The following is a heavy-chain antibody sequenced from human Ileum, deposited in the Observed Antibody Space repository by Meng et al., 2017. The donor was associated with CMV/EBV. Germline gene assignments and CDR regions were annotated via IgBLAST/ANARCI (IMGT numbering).Heavy chain of an antibody. Sequence: GGPVRFTPSETLSLTCGANGGPFSRFSWTWIRKPPGKGPEWIGEINHRGTTNYRPSLKSRVTISTDTSKKQFSLRLSSLTAADTAVYYCTRGRVGDWGFDFWGQGTLVTVSS. CDR1: GGPFSRFS. V-gene: IGHV4-34*01. D-gene: IGHD1-26*01. J-gene: IGHJ4*02. CDR2: INHRGTT. CDR3: TRGRVGDWGFDF.